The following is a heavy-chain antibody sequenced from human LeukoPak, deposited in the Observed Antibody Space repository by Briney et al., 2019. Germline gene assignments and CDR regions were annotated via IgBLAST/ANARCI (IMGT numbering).Heavy chain of an antibody. Sequence: SETLSLTCTVSNGSISSYHWSWVRQPPGKGLEWIGYIPTSGTTNYNPSLKSRLTISADTSKNRLTLKLSSVTAADTAVYYCARLRVSGSYLYYFDYWGQGTLVTVSS. D-gene: IGHD3-10*01. CDR1: NGSISSYH. V-gene: IGHV4-4*09. J-gene: IGHJ4*02. CDR2: IPTSGTT. CDR3: ARLRVSGSYLYYFDY.